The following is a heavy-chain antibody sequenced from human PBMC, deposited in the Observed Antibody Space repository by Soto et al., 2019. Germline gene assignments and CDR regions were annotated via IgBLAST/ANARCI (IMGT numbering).Heavy chain of an antibody. D-gene: IGHD4-4*01. CDR3: ANSGGDSNYFPGPDWHDY. V-gene: IGHV3-30*18. J-gene: IGHJ4*02. CDR2: ISYDGSNK. CDR1: GFTFSSYG. Sequence: GGSLRLSCAASGFTFSSYGMHWVRQAPGKGLEWVAVISYDGSNKYYADSVKGRFTISRDNSKNTLYLQMNSLRAEDTAVYYCANSGGDSNYFPGPDWHDYWGQGTLVTVSS.